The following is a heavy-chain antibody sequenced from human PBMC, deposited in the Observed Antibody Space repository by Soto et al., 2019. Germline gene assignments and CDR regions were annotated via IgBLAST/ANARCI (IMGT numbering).Heavy chain of an antibody. Sequence: GASVKVSCKASGYTFTGYYMHWVRQAPGQGLEWMGWINPNSGGTKYAQKFQGRVTMTRDTSISTAYMELSRLRSDDTAVYYCARDLGTYYDSSGYHFDYWGQGALVTVSS. CDR1: GYTFTGYY. D-gene: IGHD3-22*01. J-gene: IGHJ4*02. V-gene: IGHV1-2*02. CDR3: ARDLGTYYDSSGYHFDY. CDR2: INPNSGGT.